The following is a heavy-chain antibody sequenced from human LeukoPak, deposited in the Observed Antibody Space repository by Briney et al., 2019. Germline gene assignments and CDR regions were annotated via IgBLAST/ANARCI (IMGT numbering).Heavy chain of an antibody. V-gene: IGHV3-48*03. J-gene: IGHJ6*03. CDR3: ARTNVVVEPATIAYYYYMDV. Sequence: AGGSLRLSCAASGFTFSSYEMNWVRQAPGKGLEWVSYISGSGYTIYYADSVKGRSTISRDNAKNSLYLQLNSLRAEDTAVYFCARTNVVVEPATIAYYYYMDVWGKGTTVTISS. D-gene: IGHD2-2*01. CDR2: ISGSGYTI. CDR1: GFTFSSYE.